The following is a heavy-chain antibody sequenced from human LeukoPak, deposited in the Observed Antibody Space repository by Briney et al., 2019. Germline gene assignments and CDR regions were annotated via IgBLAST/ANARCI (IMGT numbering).Heavy chain of an antibody. Sequence: RGSTYYNPSLKSRVTISVDTSKNQFSLKLSSVTAADTAVYYCARYKRTGYSSGWLAFDYWGQGTLVTVSS. J-gene: IGHJ4*02. CDR3: ARYKRTGYSSGWLAFDY. V-gene: IGHV4-39*07. D-gene: IGHD6-19*01. CDR2: RGST.